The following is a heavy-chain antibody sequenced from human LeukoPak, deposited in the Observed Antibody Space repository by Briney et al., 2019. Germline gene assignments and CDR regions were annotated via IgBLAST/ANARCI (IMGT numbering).Heavy chain of an antibody. CDR2: IYYSGST. D-gene: IGHD3-10*01. Sequence: SESLSLTCTVSGGSISSHYYWIWIRQPPGKGLEWIGSIYYSGSTYYNPSLKSRVTISVDTSKNQFSLKLSSLTAAETAVYYCARQYGSGSAYTPVVDLWGQGTLVTVSS. J-gene: IGHJ4*02. V-gene: IGHV4-39*01. CDR3: ARQYGSGSAYTPVVDL. CDR1: GGSISSHYY.